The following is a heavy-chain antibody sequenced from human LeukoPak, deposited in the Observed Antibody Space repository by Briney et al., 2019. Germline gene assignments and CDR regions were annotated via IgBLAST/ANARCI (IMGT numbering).Heavy chain of an antibody. CDR1: GFTVSNNF. V-gene: IGHV3-53*04. J-gene: IGHJ4*02. Sequence: GGSLRLSCAASGFTVSNNFMGWVRQAPGKGLEWVSGIYADGSTYYADSVKGRFTLSRHNSENTLSREMNSLRPEDTALYYCARESSVSGWFIYWGQGTLVTVSS. CDR2: IYADGST. D-gene: IGHD6-19*01. CDR3: ARESSVSGWFIY.